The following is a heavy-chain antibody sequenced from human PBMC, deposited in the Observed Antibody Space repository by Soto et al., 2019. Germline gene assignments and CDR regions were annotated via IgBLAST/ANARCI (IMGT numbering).Heavy chain of an antibody. Sequence: GSLRLSCAASGFTFSSYAMHWVRQAPVKGLEWVAVMSFDGSDTYYADSVKGRFTISRDNSKNTLFLQMDSLRAEDTAVYYCARLNTMVRDYYYGMDVWGQGTTVTVSS. CDR2: MSFDGSDT. CDR3: ARLNTMVRDYYYGMDV. V-gene: IGHV3-30-3*01. CDR1: GFTFSSYA. J-gene: IGHJ6*02. D-gene: IGHD3-10*01.